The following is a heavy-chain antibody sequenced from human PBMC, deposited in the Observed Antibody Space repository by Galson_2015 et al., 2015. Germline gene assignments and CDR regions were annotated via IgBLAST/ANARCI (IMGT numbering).Heavy chain of an antibody. D-gene: IGHD6-13*01. V-gene: IGHV3-30-3*01. CDR1: GFTFSSYA. J-gene: IGHJ5*02. CDR3: ARDRIAAAGTNIFDP. CDR2: ISYDGSNK. Sequence: SLRLSCAASGFTFSSYAMHWVRQAPGKGLEWVAVISYDGSNKYYADSVKGRFTISRDNSKNTLYLQMNSLRAEDTAVYYCARDRIAAAGTNIFDPWGQGTLVTVSS.